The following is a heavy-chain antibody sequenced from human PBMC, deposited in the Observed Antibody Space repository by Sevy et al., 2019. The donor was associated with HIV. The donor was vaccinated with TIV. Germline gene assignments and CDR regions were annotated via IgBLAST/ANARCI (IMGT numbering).Heavy chain of an antibody. V-gene: IGHV3-21*01. J-gene: IGHJ3*02. D-gene: IGHD5-12*01. CDR2: ISSSSSYI. CDR1: GFTFSSYS. Sequence: GGSLRLSCAASGFTFSSYSMNWVRQAPGEGLEWVSSISSSSSYIYYADSVKGRFTISRDNAKNSLYLQMNSLRAEDTAVYYCARGEMATIGAFDIWGQGTMVTVSS. CDR3: ARGEMATIGAFDI.